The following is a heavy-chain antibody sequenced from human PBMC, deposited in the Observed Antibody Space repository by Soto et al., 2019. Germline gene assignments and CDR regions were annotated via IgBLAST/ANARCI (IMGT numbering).Heavy chain of an antibody. CDR1: GFTLSTYW. Sequence: GGPLRRSSGASGFTLSTYWMRWVRQTPGKGLEWVSTISSSRSDIYYAASVKGRFTISRDNAKNSLFLQMNSLRAEDTAVYFCARVATGPHDAFDIWGQGTLVTVSS. V-gene: IGHV3-21*01. D-gene: IGHD6-6*01. CDR3: ARVATGPHDAFDI. CDR2: ISSSRSDI. J-gene: IGHJ3*02.